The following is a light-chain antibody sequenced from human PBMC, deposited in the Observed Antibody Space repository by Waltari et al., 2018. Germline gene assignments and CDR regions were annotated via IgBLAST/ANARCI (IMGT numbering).Light chain of an antibody. V-gene: IGLV3-21*02. CDR2: DDS. CDR3: QVWDSDSDRHVL. J-gene: IGLJ2*01. Sequence: SFVLTQPPSVTVAPGQTARTTCGGKNLGGKSVHWYQQKPGQAPGLVAYDDSDRPSGIPHRFSGFNSGDAATLIISRVEAGDEADFYCQVWDSDSDRHVLFGGGTKLTVL. CDR1: NLGGKS.